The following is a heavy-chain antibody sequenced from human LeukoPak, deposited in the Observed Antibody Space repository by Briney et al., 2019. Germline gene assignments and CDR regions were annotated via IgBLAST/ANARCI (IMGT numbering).Heavy chain of an antibody. CDR2: IYHSGST. J-gene: IGHJ4*02. CDR3: AGFNSPFDY. V-gene: IGHV4-38-2*02. CDR1: GYSISSGYY. Sequence: SETLSLTCTVSGYSISSGYYWGWIRQPPGKGLEWIGSIYHSGSTYYNPSLKSRVTISVDTSKNQFSLKLSSVTAADTAVYYCAGFNSPFDYWGQGTLVTVSS. D-gene: IGHD2-21*01.